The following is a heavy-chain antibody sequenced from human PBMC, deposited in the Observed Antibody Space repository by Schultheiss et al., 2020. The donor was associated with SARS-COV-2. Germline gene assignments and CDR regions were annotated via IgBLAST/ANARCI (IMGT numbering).Heavy chain of an antibody. V-gene: IGHV3-33*01. J-gene: IGHJ6*02. CDR3: ARGKRIQYPRKTRFGMDV. CDR1: GFTFSNYG. CDR2: IWNDGTNK. Sequence: GESLKISCAASGFTFSNYGMHWVRQAPGKGLEWVAVIWNDGTNKYYADSVKGRFTVSRDNSKNTLYLQMSSLRVEDTAVYYCARGKRIQYPRKTRFGMDVWGQGTTVTVSS. D-gene: IGHD4-11*01.